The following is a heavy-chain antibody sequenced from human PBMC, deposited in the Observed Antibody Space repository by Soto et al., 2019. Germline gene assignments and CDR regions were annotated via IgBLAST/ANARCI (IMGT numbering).Heavy chain of an antibody. CDR3: ARLGFPGAIYFDS. CDR1: GYNFTTFW. V-gene: IGHV5-51*01. CDR2: IYPGDSET. Sequence: GESLKISCKGSGYNFTTFWIGWVRQMPGKGLEWMGIIYPGDSETKYSPDFEGQVTISADRSTNTAYLQWRSLRASDTAMYYCARLGFPGAIYFDSWGLGSLVTVSS. J-gene: IGHJ4*02.